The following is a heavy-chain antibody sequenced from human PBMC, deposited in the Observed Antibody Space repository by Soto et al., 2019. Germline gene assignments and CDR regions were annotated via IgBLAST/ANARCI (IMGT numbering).Heavy chain of an antibody. V-gene: IGHV3-72*01. D-gene: IGHD3-22*01. Sequence: GGSLRLSCAASGFTFSDHYIDWVRQAPGKGLEWVGRSRDKAQGYTTQYAASVKGRFTTSRDDSTNSVYLQMNSLKTEDTAVYYCVRATYYSDSSGYYRCFDYWGRGTLVTVSS. CDR1: GFTFSDHY. CDR2: SRDKAQGYTT. J-gene: IGHJ4*02. CDR3: VRATYYSDSSGYYRCFDY.